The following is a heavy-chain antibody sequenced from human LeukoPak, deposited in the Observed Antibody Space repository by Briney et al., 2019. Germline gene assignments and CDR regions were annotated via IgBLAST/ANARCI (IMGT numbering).Heavy chain of an antibody. CDR2: IYYSGST. J-gene: IGHJ4*02. CDR1: GGSISSGGYY. CDR3: ARAPGYSSSWLFDY. D-gene: IGHD6-13*01. Sequence: SETLSLTCTVSGGSISSGGYYWSWIRQHPGKGLVWIGYIYYSGSTYYNPSLKSRVTISVDTSKNQFSLKLSSVTAADTAVYYCARAPGYSSSWLFDYWGQGTLVTVSS. V-gene: IGHV4-31*03.